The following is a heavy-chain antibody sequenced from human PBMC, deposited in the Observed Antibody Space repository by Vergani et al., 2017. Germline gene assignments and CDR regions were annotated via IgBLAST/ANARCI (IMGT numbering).Heavy chain of an antibody. CDR1: GLTFGDYA. Sequence: EVQLVESGGGLVQPGRSLRLSCAASGLTFGDYAMHWVRQAPGKGLEWVSGISWNSGSIGYADSVKGRFTISRDNAKNSLYLQMNSLRAEDTALYYCARVRAFYGSESYYEFDYWGQGTLVTVSS. J-gene: IGHJ4*02. CDR3: ARVRAFYGSESYYEFDY. V-gene: IGHV3-9*01. D-gene: IGHD3-10*01. CDR2: ISWNSGSI.